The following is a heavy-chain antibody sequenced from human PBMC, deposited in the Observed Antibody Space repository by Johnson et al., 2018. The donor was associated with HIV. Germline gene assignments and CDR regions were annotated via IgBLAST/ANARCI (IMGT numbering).Heavy chain of an antibody. J-gene: IGHJ3*02. CDR3: ARRRDGSGSYGAFDI. CDR1: GFTFDDYG. Sequence: VQLVESGGGLVQPGRSLRLSCAASGFTFDDYGMSWVRQAPGKGLEWVSGINWNGGSTGYADSVKGRFTISRDNAKNSLYLQMNSLRAEDTALYYCARRRDGSGSYGAFDIWGQGTMVTVSS. CDR2: INWNGGST. D-gene: IGHD3-10*01. V-gene: IGHV3-20*04.